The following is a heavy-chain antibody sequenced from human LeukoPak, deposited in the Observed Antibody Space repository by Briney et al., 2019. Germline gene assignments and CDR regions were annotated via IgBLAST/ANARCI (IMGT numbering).Heavy chain of an antibody. CDR2: VNPHSGGT. CDR3: ATLSGVRSD. J-gene: IGHJ4*02. Sequence: VASVNVSCKASGYTFTMYYIHWVRQAPGQGLEWMGWVNPHSGGTNYAQQFQGRVTMTSDTSITTAYMELSRLESDDTAVYSFATLSGVRSDWGRGALVGVCS. D-gene: IGHD3-10*02. V-gene: IGHV1-2*02. CDR1: GYTFTMYY.